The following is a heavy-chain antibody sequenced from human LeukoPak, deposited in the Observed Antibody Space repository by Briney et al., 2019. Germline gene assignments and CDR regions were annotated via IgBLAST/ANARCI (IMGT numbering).Heavy chain of an antibody. CDR1: GGSISSHY. V-gene: IGHV4-59*11. Sequence: WETLSLTRTVSGGSISSHYWRWIRQPPGRGREWVGYIYYSGRTNYNPSLKSRVTISVDTSKNQFSLKLSSVTAADPAVYHCARDREYYDSSGYYLSAFDIWGEGTMVTASS. J-gene: IGHJ3*02. CDR3: ARDREYYDSSGYYLSAFDI. D-gene: IGHD3-22*01. CDR2: IYYSGRT.